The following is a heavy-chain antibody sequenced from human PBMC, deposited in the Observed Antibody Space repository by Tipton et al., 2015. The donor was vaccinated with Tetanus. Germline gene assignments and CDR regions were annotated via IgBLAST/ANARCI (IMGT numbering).Heavy chain of an antibody. D-gene: IGHD4-17*01. CDR1: GGSVRSGDYS. Sequence: TLSLTCTVSGGSVRSGDYSWNWIRQPPGKGLEWVGYIYHSGNTNYNPSLKSRVTISFGTSKNQFSLKLTSVTAADTAVYYCARDERYGDYAYWGQGALVTVSS. J-gene: IGHJ4*02. V-gene: IGHV4-61*08. CDR2: IYHSGNT. CDR3: ARDERYGDYAY.